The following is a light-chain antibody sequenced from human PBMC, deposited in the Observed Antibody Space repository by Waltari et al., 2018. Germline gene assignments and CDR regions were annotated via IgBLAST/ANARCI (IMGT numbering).Light chain of an antibody. V-gene: IGLV1-51*01. J-gene: IGLJ3*02. CDR2: NTN. CDR3: GTWDSGLNVVL. Sequence: QSVLTQPPSVSAAPGQKVTISCSGSSSNIRGNYVSCYQQVPGTAPKLLISNTNNLPLRIPDRFAVSRSGTSANLAITGLQTEDEADYYCGTWDSGLNVVLFGGGTKLTVL. CDR1: SSNIRGNY.